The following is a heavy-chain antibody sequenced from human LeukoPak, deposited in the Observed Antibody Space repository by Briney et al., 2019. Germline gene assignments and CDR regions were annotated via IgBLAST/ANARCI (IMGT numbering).Heavy chain of an antibody. Sequence: GRSLRLSCAASGFAFSSYGMHWVRQAPDKGLEWLTVISHDGNNKYYADSVKGRFTISRDNSKNTLYLQMSSPRAADTAVYYCARGRDGYKPYYFDFWGQGTLVTVSS. J-gene: IGHJ4*02. CDR1: GFAFSSYG. CDR3: ARGRDGYKPYYFDF. CDR2: ISHDGNNK. D-gene: IGHD5-24*01. V-gene: IGHV3-30*03.